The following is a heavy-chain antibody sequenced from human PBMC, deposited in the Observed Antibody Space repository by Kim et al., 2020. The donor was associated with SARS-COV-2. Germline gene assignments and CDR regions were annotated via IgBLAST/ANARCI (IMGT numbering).Heavy chain of an antibody. CDR2: ISGSGANT. Sequence: GGSLRLSCAASGFTFSSYAMSWVRQAPGKGLEWVSAISGSGANTYYADSVKGXFTVSRDNSKNTLYLQMNSLRAEDXAIYYCAKPGTSSWYEGEYFHRWGQGTLVTVSX. CDR1: GFTFSSYA. J-gene: IGHJ1*01. D-gene: IGHD6-13*01. V-gene: IGHV3-23*01. CDR3: AKPGTSSWYEGEYFHR.